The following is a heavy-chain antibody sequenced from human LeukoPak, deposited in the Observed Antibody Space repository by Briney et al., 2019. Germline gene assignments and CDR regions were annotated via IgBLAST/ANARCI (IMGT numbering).Heavy chain of an antibody. Sequence: GGSLRLSCAASGFTFSSYGMHWVRQAPGKGLEWVAVISYDGGNKYYADSVKGRFTISRDNAKNSLYLQMNSLRAEDTGVYYCARDKYCSDDNCDGGSKFDYWGQGTLVTVSS. D-gene: IGHD2-15*01. V-gene: IGHV3-30*03. J-gene: IGHJ4*02. CDR2: ISYDGGNK. CDR1: GFTFSSYG. CDR3: ARDKYCSDDNCDGGSKFDY.